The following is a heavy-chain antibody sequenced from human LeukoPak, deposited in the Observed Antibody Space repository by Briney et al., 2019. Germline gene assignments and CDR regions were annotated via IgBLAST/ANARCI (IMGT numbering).Heavy chain of an antibody. CDR2: ISGSST. CDR3: AKGGVPGTHYFDY. J-gene: IGHJ4*02. Sequence: GGSLRLSCAASEFTFSTYAMHWVRQAPGKGLEWVSAISGSSTYYADSVKGRFTISRDNSKNTLYLQMNSLRAEDTAVYYCAKGGVPGTHYFDYWGQGTLVTVSS. V-gene: IGHV3-23*01. CDR1: EFTFSTYA. D-gene: IGHD6-19*01.